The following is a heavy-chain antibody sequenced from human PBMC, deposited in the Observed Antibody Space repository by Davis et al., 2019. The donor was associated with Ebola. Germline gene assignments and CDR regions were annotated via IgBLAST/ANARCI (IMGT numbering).Heavy chain of an antibody. CDR1: GYTFINYY. Sequence: ASVKVSCKASGYTFINYYMHWVRQAPGQGLEWMGVINPISGSTIYAQKLQGRVTMTRDTSTSTVYMELSSMISEDTAVYYCARGEHDSLFFWGQGSLVTVSS. J-gene: IGHJ4*02. CDR2: INPISGST. CDR3: ARGEHDSLFF. D-gene: IGHD3-22*01. V-gene: IGHV1-46*01.